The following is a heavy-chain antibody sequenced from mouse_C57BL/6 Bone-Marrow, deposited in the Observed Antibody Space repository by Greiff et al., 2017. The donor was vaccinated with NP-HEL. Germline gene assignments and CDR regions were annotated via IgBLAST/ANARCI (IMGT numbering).Heavy chain of an antibody. CDR3: ARDRATIVFDY. CDR2: ISDGGSYT. D-gene: IGHD2-12*01. V-gene: IGHV5-4*01. CDR1: GFTFSSYA. Sequence: DVMLVESGGGLVKPGGSLKLSCAASGFTFSSYAMSWVRQTPEKRLEWVATISDGGSYTYYPDNVKGRFTISRDNAKNNLYLQMSHLKSEDTAMYYCARDRATIVFDYWGQGTTLTVSS. J-gene: IGHJ2*01.